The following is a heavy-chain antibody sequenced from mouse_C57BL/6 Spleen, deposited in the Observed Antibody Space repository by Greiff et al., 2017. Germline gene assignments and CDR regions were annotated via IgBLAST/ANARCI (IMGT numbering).Heavy chain of an antibody. V-gene: IGHV5-6*01. CDR1: GFTFSSYG. CDR3: ARREVIYYGSSYGYFDV. Sequence: DVHLVESGGDLVKPGGSLKLSCAASGFTFSSYGMSWVRQTPDKRLEWVATISSGGSYTYYPDSVKGRFTISRDNAKNTLYLQMSSLKSEDTAMYYCARREVIYYGSSYGYFDVWGTGTTVTVSS. J-gene: IGHJ1*03. D-gene: IGHD1-1*01. CDR2: ISSGGSYT.